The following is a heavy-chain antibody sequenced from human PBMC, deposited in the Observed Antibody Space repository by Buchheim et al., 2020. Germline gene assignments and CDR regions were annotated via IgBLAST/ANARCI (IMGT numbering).Heavy chain of an antibody. CDR2: IYYIGST. J-gene: IGHJ4*02. CDR3: ARHLAVAGNYFDY. D-gene: IGHD6-19*01. V-gene: IGHV4-39*01. CDR1: GGSISSSSYY. Sequence: QLQLQESGPGLVKPSETLSLTCTVSGGSISSSSYYWGWIRQPPGKGLEWIGSIYYIGSTYYNPSLKIRFTLSVDTSKNQSSLKLSSVTAADTAVYYCARHLAVAGNYFDYWGQGTL.